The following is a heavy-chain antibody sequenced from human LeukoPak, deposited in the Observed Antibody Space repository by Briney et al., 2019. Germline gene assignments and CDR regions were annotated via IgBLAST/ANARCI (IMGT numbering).Heavy chain of an antibody. CDR2: ISSSTTTI. V-gene: IGHV3-48*04. D-gene: IGHD1-26*01. Sequence: GGSLRLSCAASGFAFNTYSMNWVRQAPGKGLEWVSSISSSTTTIYYADSVRGRFTISRDNAKNSLYLQMNSLRAEDTALYYCAKDISSSQNNFDYWGQGTLVTVSS. J-gene: IGHJ4*02. CDR3: AKDISSSQNNFDY. CDR1: GFAFNTYS.